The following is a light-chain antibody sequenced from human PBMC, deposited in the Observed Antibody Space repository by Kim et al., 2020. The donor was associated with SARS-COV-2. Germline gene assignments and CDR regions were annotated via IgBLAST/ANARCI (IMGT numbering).Light chain of an antibody. Sequence: SYELTQSPTVSVAPGKTARITCGGNNIGGKSVNWYQQKPGQAPVLVIYYDNSRPSGIPERFSGSNSGNTATLTISRVDAGDEADYYCQVWDTTIHHVLFGGGTQLTV. CDR2: YDN. J-gene: IGLJ2*01. CDR3: QVWDTTIHHVL. V-gene: IGLV3-21*04. CDR1: NIGGKS.